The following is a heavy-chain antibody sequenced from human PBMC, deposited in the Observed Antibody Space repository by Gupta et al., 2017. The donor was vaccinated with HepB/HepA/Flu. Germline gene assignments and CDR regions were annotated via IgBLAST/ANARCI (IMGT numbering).Heavy chain of an antibody. J-gene: IGHJ4*02. V-gene: IGHV4-39*01. CDR2: ISDRGNA. Sequence: QLQLQESGPGLVKPSETLSLTCTVSGASISSTTYSWGWIRQPPGKGLEWIGIISDRGNAFYNPSLRSRVTMSLDTSNKHLYLKLTSVSAAGTARYYCARHFDYWGQGSLVTVSS. CDR3: ARHFDY. CDR1: GASISSTTYS.